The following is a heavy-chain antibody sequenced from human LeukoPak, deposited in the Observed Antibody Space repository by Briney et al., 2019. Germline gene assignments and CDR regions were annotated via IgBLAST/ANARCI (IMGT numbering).Heavy chain of an antibody. Sequence: GGSLRLSCAASGFTFSSYDMHWVRQAPGKGLEWVANINRVGGEIYYVDSVKGRFTISRDNVKNSLYLEMNSLRVEDTAVYYCARVGYDWNGMDVWGQGTTVTVSS. J-gene: IGHJ6*02. CDR1: GFTFSSYD. V-gene: IGHV3-7*01. D-gene: IGHD1-20*01. CDR3: ARVGYDWNGMDV. CDR2: INRVGGEI.